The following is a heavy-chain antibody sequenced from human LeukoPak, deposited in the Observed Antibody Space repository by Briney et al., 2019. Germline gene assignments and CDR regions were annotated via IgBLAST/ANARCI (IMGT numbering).Heavy chain of an antibody. Sequence: RGSLRLSCAASGFNFYYYPMNWVRQAAGKGLEWISNIRTTAETCGDPTFYADSVRGRFTTSRDDAKSSLFLQMNSLRAEDTAFYFCVRDVDYAFDYWGRGTLITVSS. J-gene: IGHJ4*02. CDR3: VRDVDYAFDY. D-gene: IGHD4-17*01. V-gene: IGHV3-48*01. CDR1: GFNFYYYP. CDR2: IRTTAETCGDPT.